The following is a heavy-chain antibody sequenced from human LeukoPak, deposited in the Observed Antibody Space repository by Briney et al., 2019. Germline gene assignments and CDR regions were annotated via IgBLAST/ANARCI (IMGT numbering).Heavy chain of an antibody. CDR3: AKRGEDPVDLDY. J-gene: IGHJ4*02. CDR2: ITGSGDRT. D-gene: IGHD3-16*01. CDR1: GFTFSRSW. V-gene: IGHV3-23*01. Sequence: GGSLRLSCVASGFTFSRSWMSWVRQAPGKGLEWVSAITGSGDRTYYTDSVRGRFTVSRDNSKNTLYLQMNGLRAEDTAVYYCAKRGEDPVDLDYWGQGTLVTVSS.